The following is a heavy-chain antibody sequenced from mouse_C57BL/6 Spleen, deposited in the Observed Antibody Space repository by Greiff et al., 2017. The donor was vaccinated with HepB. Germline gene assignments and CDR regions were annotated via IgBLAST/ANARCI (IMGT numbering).Heavy chain of an antibody. Sequence: EVKLVESGGGFVQPGGSLSLSCAASGFTFTDYYMSWVRQPPGKALEWLGFIRNKANGYTTEYSASVKGRFTISRDNSQSILHLQMNALRAEDSATYYCAISHYDLFDYWGQGTTLTVSA. V-gene: IGHV7-3*01. CDR1: GFTFTDYY. J-gene: IGHJ2*01. CDR2: IRNKANGYTT. D-gene: IGHD2-4*01. CDR3: AISHYDLFDY.